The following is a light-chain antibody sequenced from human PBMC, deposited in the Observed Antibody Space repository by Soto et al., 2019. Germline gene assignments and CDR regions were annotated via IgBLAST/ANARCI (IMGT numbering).Light chain of an antibody. Sequence: QSVLTQPPSASGTPGQRVTISCSGRSSNIGSNTVNWYQQLPGTAPKLLIYFNNQRPSGVPDRFSGSKSGTSASLAISGLQSEDEADYYCAAWDDSLNGHVVFGGGTKLTVL. V-gene: IGLV1-44*01. CDR1: SSNIGSNT. CDR3: AAWDDSLNGHVV. CDR2: FNN. J-gene: IGLJ2*01.